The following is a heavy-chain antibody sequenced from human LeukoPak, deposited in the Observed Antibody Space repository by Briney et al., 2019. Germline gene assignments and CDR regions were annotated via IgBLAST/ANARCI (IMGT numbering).Heavy chain of an antibody. J-gene: IGHJ6*02. Sequence: PSETLSLTCAVYGGSFSGYYWSWIRQPPGKGLEWIGEINHSGSTNYNPSLKSRVTISVDTSKNQFSLKLSSVTAADTAVYYCARGHLKRRFTMVRGGSPPADYYYGMDVWGQGTTVTVSS. V-gene: IGHV4-34*01. CDR2: INHSGST. D-gene: IGHD3-10*01. CDR1: GGSFSGYY. CDR3: ARGHLKRRFTMVRGGSPPADYYYGMDV.